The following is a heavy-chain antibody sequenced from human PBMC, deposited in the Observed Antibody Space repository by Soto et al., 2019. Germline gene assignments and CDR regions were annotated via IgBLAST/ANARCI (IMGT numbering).Heavy chain of an antibody. D-gene: IGHD2-2*01. Sequence: SETLSLTCTVSGASISSGDYFLSWIRQPPGKSLEWIGYIYYTESTYYNPSLASRLPISIDTSKNQFSLKLSSVTAADTAMYYCVRARVPAAITYWGQGTLVTVSS. V-gene: IGHV4-30-4*01. CDR1: GASISSGDYF. CDR2: IYYTEST. CDR3: VRARVPAAITY. J-gene: IGHJ4*02.